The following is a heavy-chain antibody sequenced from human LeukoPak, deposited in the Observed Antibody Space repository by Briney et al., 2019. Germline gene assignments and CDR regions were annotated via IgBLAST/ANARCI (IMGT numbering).Heavy chain of an antibody. V-gene: IGHV4-59*01. CDR3: ARIGIRYSSSWE. J-gene: IGHJ4*02. D-gene: IGHD6-13*01. Sequence: SETLSLTCTVSGGSISSYYWSWIRQPPGKGLEWIGYIYYSGSTNYNPSLKSRVTISVDTSKNQFSLKLSSVTAADTAVYYCARIGIRYSSSWEWGQGTLVTVSS. CDR1: GGSISSYY. CDR2: IYYSGST.